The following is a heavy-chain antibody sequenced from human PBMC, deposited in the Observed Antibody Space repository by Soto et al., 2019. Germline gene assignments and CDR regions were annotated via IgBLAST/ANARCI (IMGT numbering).Heavy chain of an antibody. CDR2: IYPGDSET. CDR1: GYTFSTYF. CDR3: ITGYYTWFDP. J-gene: IGHJ5*02. D-gene: IGHD3-3*01. Sequence: GEALNLSCTVSGYTFSTYFIGWVRQVAGKGLEWMGMIYPGDSETTYSPSFQGRVTISADKSITTAYLQWSSLEASDTAIYYCITGYYTWFDPWGHGTLVTLSS. V-gene: IGHV5-51*01.